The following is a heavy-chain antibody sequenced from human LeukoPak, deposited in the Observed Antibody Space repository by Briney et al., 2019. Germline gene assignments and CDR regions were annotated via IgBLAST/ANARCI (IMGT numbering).Heavy chain of an antibody. Sequence: SETLSLTCAVSGGSISSGGYSWSWIRQPPGKGLEWIGYIYYSGSTNYNPSLKSRVTISVDTSKNQFSLKLSSVTAADTAVYYCARGLTLSYYMDVWGKGTTVTISS. CDR1: GGSISSGGYS. D-gene: IGHD3-10*01. V-gene: IGHV4-61*08. J-gene: IGHJ6*03. CDR3: ARGLTLSYYMDV. CDR2: IYYSGST.